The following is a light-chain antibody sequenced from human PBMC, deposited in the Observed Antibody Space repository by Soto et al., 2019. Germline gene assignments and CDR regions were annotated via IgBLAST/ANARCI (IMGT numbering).Light chain of an antibody. CDR2: EYY. Sequence: NFMLTHPHSVSECPGKTVTISCTRSSGNIASKYVQWYQQRPGSAPSTVIYEYYERPSGVPDRFSGAIDSSSNSASLTISGLKTEDEADYYCQSYDNYNVVFGGGTKLTVL. CDR3: QSYDNYNVV. J-gene: IGLJ2*01. CDR1: SGNIASKY. V-gene: IGLV6-57*04.